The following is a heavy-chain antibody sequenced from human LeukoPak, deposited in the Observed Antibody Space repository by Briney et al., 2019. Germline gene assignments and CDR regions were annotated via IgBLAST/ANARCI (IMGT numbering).Heavy chain of an antibody. J-gene: IGHJ4*02. Sequence: SETLSLTCAVYGGSFSGYYLSWMRQPPGKGLEWIEEINHSGSTNYNPSLKSRVTISVDTSKTQFSLKLSSVTAADTAVYYCARGLRRIAAAGTDYWGQGTLVTVSS. V-gene: IGHV4-34*01. D-gene: IGHD6-13*01. CDR1: GGSFSGYY. CDR2: INHSGST. CDR3: ARGLRRIAAAGTDY.